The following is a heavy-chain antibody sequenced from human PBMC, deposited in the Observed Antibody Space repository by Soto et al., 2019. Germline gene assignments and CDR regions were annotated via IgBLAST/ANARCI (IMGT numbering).Heavy chain of an antibody. CDR2: ISGSGGST. CDR1: EFAFGSYA. CDR3: AKAVSGTKPWDLFDS. J-gene: IGHJ5*01. D-gene: IGHD6-19*01. V-gene: IGHV3-23*01. Sequence: PGGSLRLSCGASEFAFGSYAMNWVRQAPGKGLEWVSGISGSGGSTYYADSVKGRFTISRDNSKNTLYLQMNSLRAEDTAVYYCAKAVSGTKPWDLFDSWGQGTLVIVSS.